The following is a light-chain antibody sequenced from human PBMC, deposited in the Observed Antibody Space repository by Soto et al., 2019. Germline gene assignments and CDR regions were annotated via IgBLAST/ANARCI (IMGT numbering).Light chain of an antibody. V-gene: IGKV3-11*01. CDR2: DAS. Sequence: EIVLTQSPATLSLSPGERATLSCRASQSVGFYLAWYQQKPGQAPRLLIYDASTRATGLPARFSGSGSGTDFTLTISSLEPEDFAVYYCQQRSSWPSFGGGTKVDI. CDR3: QQRSSWPS. CDR1: QSVGFY. J-gene: IGKJ4*01.